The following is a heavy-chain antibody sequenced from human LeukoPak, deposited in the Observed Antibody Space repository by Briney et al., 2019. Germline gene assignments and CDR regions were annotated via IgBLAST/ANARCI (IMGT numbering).Heavy chain of an antibody. CDR2: INSDGSST. D-gene: IGHD3-22*01. CDR1: GFTFRSYW. CDR3: TRGADSSGYPDAFDI. Sequence: GGSLRLSCEASGFTFRSYWMHWVHQAPGKGLVWVSRINSDGSSTSYADSVKGRFTISRDNAKNTLYLQMNSLRAEDTAVYYCTRGADSSGYPDAFDIWGQGTMVTVSS. V-gene: IGHV3-74*01. J-gene: IGHJ3*02.